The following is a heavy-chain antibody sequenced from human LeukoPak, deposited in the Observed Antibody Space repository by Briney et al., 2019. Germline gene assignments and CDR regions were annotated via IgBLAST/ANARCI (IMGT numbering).Heavy chain of an antibody. CDR3: ARVGCSGGSCYPNLFYYYYYYGMDV. Sequence: PGGSLRLSCAAPGFTFSSYAMSWVRQAPGKGLEWVANIKQDGSEKYYVDSVKGRFTISRDNAKNSLYLQMNSLRAEDTAVYYCARVGCSGGSCYPNLFYYYYYYGMDVWGQGTTVTVSS. CDR1: GFTFSSYA. CDR2: IKQDGSEK. V-gene: IGHV3-7*01. D-gene: IGHD2-15*01. J-gene: IGHJ6*02.